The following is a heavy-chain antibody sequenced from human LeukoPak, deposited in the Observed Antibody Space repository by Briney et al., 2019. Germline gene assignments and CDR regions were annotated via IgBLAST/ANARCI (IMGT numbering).Heavy chain of an antibody. J-gene: IGHJ4*02. D-gene: IGHD3-22*01. CDR1: GFTFSSYA. CDR2: ISGSGGST. Sequence: GRSLRLSCAASGFTFSSYAMSWVRQAPGKGLEWVSAISGSGGSTYYADSVKGRFTISRDNSKNTLYLQMNSLRAEDTAVYYCAKDSVITMIVAWGQGTLVTVSS. CDR3: AKDSVITMIVA. V-gene: IGHV3-23*01.